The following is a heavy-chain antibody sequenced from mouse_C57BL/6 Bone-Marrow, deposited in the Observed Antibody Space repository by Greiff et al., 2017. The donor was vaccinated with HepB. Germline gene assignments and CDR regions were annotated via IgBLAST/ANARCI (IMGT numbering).Heavy chain of an antibody. D-gene: IGHD1-1*01. Sequence: VQLQQPGAELVRPGSSVKLSCKASGYTFTSYWMDWVKQRPGQGLEWIGNIYPSDSETHYNQKFKDKATLTVDKSSSTAYMQLSSLTSEASAVYYCARSPGYGSSTDYWGQGTTLTVSS. CDR3: ARSPGYGSSTDY. CDR1: GYTFTSYW. J-gene: IGHJ2*01. CDR2: IYPSDSET. V-gene: IGHV1-61*01.